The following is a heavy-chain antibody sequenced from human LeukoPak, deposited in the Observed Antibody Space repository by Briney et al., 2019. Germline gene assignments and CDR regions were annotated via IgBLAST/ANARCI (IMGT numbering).Heavy chain of an antibody. CDR3: ARVGTIFGRVSYADV. CDR1: GFSFSSYG. CDR2: ISYDGSNK. V-gene: IGHV3-30-3*01. D-gene: IGHD3/OR15-3a*01. J-gene: IGHJ6*02. Sequence: PGGSLRLSYAASGFSFSSYGMHWVRQAPGKGLEWVAVISYDGSNKYYADSVKGRFTISRDNSKNTLYLQMNSLRAEDTAVYYCARVGTIFGRVSYADVWGQGTTVTVSS.